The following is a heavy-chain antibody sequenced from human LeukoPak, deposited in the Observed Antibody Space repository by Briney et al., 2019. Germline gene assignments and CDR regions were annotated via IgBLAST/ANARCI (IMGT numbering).Heavy chain of an antibody. D-gene: IGHD3-10*01. J-gene: IGHJ6*03. CDR1: GGTFSSYA. CDR2: IIPIFGTA. CDR3: ARDWSGSGSYYSPYYYYYYMDV. Sequence: SVKVSCKASGGTFSSYAISWVRQAPGQGLEWMGGIIPIFGTANYAQKFQGRVTITTDESTSTAYMELSSLRSEDTAVYYCARDWSGSGSYYSPYYYYYYMDVWGKGTTVTVSS. V-gene: IGHV1-69*05.